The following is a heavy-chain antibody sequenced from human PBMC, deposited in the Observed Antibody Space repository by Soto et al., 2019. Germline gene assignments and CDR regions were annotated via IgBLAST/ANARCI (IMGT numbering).Heavy chain of an antibody. CDR1: GGSVSNDNFY. D-gene: IGHD3-16*01. CDR2: VHSSGIT. CDR3: ARGLTMGQLPSHFDH. J-gene: IGHJ5*02. V-gene: IGHV4-61*01. Sequence: PSETLSLTCTVSGGSVSNDNFYWSWLRQPPGKGLEWIGYVHSSGITNYNPSLKRRVTISVDTSRNQFSLRLSSVTAADTAVYYCARGLTMGQLPSHFDHWGQGTLVTVSS.